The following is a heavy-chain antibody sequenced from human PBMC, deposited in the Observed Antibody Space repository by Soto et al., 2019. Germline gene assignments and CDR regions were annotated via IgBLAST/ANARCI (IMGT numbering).Heavy chain of an antibody. J-gene: IGHJ4*02. V-gene: IGHV3-30*03. D-gene: IGHD1-26*01. CDR3: ARPGRDGSHLWDFAY. Sequence: VQLMESGGGVVQPGRSLRLSCEASGFLFSTYGMHWVRQAPGKGLEWVALTSYDGDNKYYADAVRGRFTISRDNSKNTLYLQMNSLTPEDTAVYYCARPGRDGSHLWDFAYWGQGTLVTVSS. CDR1: GFLFSTYG. CDR2: TSYDGDNK.